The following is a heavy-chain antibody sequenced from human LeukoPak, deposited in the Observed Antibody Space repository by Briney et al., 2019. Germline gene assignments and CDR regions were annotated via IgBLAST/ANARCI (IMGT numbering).Heavy chain of an antibody. Sequence: GGSLRLSCAASGFTFSSYSMSWVRQSPGKGLEWVSSVSASGLSTYYADSVKGRFTISRDNTKNTLYLQMNSLTADYTALYYCARRKVGPTNYYYGVDVWGQGTTVTVSS. J-gene: IGHJ6*02. V-gene: IGHV3-23*01. CDR2: VSASGLST. CDR3: ARRKVGPTNYYYGVDV. D-gene: IGHD1-26*01. CDR1: GFTFSSYS.